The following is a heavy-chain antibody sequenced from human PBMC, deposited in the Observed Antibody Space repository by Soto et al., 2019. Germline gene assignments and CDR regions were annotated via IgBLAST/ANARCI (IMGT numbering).Heavy chain of an antibody. CDR3: AHKGQLVGDWFDP. J-gene: IGHJ5*02. CDR2: IYWNGDK. Sequence: QITLKESGPTLVKPTQTLTLTCTFSGFSLSTVGVGVGCIRQPPGKALQWLALIYWNGDKYYSPSLTNRLTITKDTSKNQVVLTMTDMDPVDADTFFCAHKGQLVGDWFDPWGQGTLVTVSS. D-gene: IGHD6-6*01. V-gene: IGHV2-5*01. CDR1: GFSLSTVGVG.